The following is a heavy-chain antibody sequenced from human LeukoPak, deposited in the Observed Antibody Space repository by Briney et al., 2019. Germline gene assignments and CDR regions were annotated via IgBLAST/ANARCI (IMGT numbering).Heavy chain of an antibody. CDR1: GFTFSSYW. J-gene: IGHJ4*02. CDR2: SNSDGSST. CDR3: ARGGDYPFDY. Sequence: PGGSLRLSCAASGFTFSSYWMDWVRQAPGKGLVWVSRSNSDGSSTNYADSVKGRFTISRDNAKNALYLQMNSLRAEDTAVYYCARGGDYPFDYWGQGTLVTVSS. D-gene: IGHD4-17*01. V-gene: IGHV3-74*01.